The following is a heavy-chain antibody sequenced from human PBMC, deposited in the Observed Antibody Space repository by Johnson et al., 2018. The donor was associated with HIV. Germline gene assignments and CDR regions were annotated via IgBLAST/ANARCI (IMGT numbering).Heavy chain of an antibody. D-gene: IGHD3-10*01. J-gene: IGHJ3*02. CDR2: ISYDGSNK. Sequence: QVQLVESGGGVVQPGRSLRLSCAASGFTFSSYAMHWVRQAPGKGLEWVAVISYDGSNKYYADSVKGRFTISRDNSKNILYLQMNSLIAEDTAVYYCAREAITMEVDIWGQGTTVTVSS. CDR3: AREAITMEVDI. CDR1: GFTFSSYA. V-gene: IGHV3-30*04.